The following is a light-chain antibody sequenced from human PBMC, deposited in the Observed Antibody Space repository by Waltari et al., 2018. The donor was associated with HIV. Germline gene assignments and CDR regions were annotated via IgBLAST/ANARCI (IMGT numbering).Light chain of an antibody. J-gene: IGKJ4*01. Sequence: ETVLTQSPATLSVSPGERATLSCKASQSISSYLAWYQQKLGQAPRLLIYDASTRATGIPARFSGSGSGTDFTLTISSLEPEDVVVYYCQQRTNWPLTFGGGTKVEIK. CDR1: QSISSY. CDR2: DAS. CDR3: QQRTNWPLT. V-gene: IGKV3-11*01.